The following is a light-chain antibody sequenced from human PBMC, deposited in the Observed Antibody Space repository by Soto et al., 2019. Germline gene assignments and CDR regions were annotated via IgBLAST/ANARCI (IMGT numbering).Light chain of an antibody. V-gene: IGLV1-40*01. Sequence: SVLTQPPSVSGAPGQRVTISCTGRSSNIGAGYDVHWYQQFPGTAPKLLIYANIHRPSGVPDRFSGSKSDTSASLAITGLQAEDEADYYCQSYDSNLSTYVFGTGTKVTVL. CDR3: QSYDSNLSTYV. CDR2: ANI. J-gene: IGLJ1*01. CDR1: SSNIGAGYD.